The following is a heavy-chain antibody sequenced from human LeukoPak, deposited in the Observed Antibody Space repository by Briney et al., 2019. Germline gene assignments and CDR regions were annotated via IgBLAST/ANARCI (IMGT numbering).Heavy chain of an antibody. CDR1: GYTFTSYD. J-gene: IGHJ5*02. D-gene: IGHD2-2*01. V-gene: IGHV1-2*02. CDR3: ARGDIVVVPAAKSTRFDP. Sequence: ASVKVSCKASGYTFTSYDINWVRQAPGQGLEWMGWINPNSGGTNYAQKFQGRVTMTRDTSISTAYMELSRLRSDDTAVYYCARGDIVVVPAAKSTRFDPWGQGTLVTVSS. CDR2: INPNSGGT.